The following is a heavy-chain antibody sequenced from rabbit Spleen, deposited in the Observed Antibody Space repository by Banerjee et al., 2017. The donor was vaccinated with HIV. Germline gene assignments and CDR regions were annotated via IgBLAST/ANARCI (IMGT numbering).Heavy chain of an antibody. V-gene: IGHV1S47*01. CDR3: VVPGVVDL. CDR1: GFDFSSYA. CDR2: IDPVFGSR. D-gene: IGHD4-1*01. J-gene: IGHJ3*01. Sequence: QEQLVESGGGLVQPGGSLKLSCKASGFDFSSYAISWVRQAPGKGLEWIGYIDPVFGSRYYASWVSGRFTISSHNAQNTMYLQLNSLTAADTATYFCVVPGVVDLWGQGTLVTVS.